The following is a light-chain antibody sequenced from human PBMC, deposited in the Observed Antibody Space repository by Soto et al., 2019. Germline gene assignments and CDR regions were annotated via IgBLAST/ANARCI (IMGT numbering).Light chain of an antibody. CDR2: DAS. Sequence: IVMSQYRAAQCVCLGDRATLSCRASQSVSSNLAWHQQKPGQAPRILMYDASTRATGIPARFSGSGSGTEFTLTCSSLQSEDFAVYSFQHYHNWPITFPQGRLLEIK. J-gene: IGKJ5*01. CDR1: QSVSSN. V-gene: IGKV3-15*01. CDR3: QHYHNWPIT.